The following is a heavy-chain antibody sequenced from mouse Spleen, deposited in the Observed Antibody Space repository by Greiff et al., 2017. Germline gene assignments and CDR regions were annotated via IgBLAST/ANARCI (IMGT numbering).Heavy chain of an antibody. D-gene: IGHD1-1*01. CDR1: GYTFTSYW. CDR2: IDPSDSYT. J-gene: IGHJ2*01. V-gene: IGHV1-69*01. CDR3: ASTVVASYYFDY. Sequence: QVQLQQPGAELVMPGASVKLSCKASGYTFTSYWMHWVKQRPGQGLEWIGEIDPSDSYTNYNQKFKGKATLTVDKSSSTAYMQLSSLTSEDSAVYYCASTVVASYYFDYWGQGTTLTVSS.